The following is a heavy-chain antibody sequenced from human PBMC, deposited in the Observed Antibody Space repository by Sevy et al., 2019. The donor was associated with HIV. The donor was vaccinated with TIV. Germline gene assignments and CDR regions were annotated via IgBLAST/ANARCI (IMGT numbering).Heavy chain of an antibody. CDR3: VREGLGGYSYSLDY. J-gene: IGHJ4*01. CDR2: MKPDGSEE. Sequence: GESLKISCAASGFSFSIYWMSWVRQAPGKGLEWVATMKPDGSEEDYVDSVKGRFTISRDNAKNSLFLQMNSLSAEDTAVYYCVREGLGGYSYSLDYWGHGTLVTVSS. D-gene: IGHD5-18*01. V-gene: IGHV3-7*01. CDR1: GFSFSIYW.